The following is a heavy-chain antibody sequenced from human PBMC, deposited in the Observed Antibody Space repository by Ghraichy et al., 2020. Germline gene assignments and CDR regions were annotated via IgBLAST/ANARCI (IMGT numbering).Heavy chain of an antibody. CDR3: ALDRFVPNGRDDY. CDR1: GFTFSTYT. CDR2: ITVDSTNT. V-gene: IGHV3-23*01. J-gene: IGHJ4*02. D-gene: IGHD3-10*01. Sequence: GGSLRLSCAASGFTFSTYTMSWVRQAPGKGLEWVSLITVDSTNTYYADSVRGRFIISRDDSKNTLYLQMHSLRVEDTALYYFALDRFVPNGRDDYWGQGTLVTVSS.